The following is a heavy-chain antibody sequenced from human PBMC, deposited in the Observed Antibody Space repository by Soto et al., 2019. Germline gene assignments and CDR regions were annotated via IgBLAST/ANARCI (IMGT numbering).Heavy chain of an antibody. D-gene: IGHD3-10*01. V-gene: IGHV3-30*18. J-gene: IGHJ4*02. CDR1: GFTFSSYG. Sequence: QVQLVESGGGVVQPGRSLRLSCAASGFTFSSYGMHWVRQAPGKGLEWVAVISYDGSNKYYADSVKGRFTISRDNSKNTLYLQMNSPRAEDTAVYYCAKDGLWFGELPVRYFDYWGQGTLVTVSS. CDR3: AKDGLWFGELPVRYFDY. CDR2: ISYDGSNK.